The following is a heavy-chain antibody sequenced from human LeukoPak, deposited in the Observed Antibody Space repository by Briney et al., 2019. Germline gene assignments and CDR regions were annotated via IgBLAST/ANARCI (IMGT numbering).Heavy chain of an antibody. CDR1: GFTFSSYG. D-gene: IGHD3-10*01. Sequence: GGSLRLSCAASGFTFSSYGMHWVRQAPGKGLEWVAFIRYDGSNKYYADSVKGRFTISRDNSKNTLYLQMNSLGAEDTAVYFCAKAPGSGSYYNLWGQGTLVTVSS. J-gene: IGHJ5*02. V-gene: IGHV3-30*02. CDR2: IRYDGSNK. CDR3: AKAPGSGSYYNL.